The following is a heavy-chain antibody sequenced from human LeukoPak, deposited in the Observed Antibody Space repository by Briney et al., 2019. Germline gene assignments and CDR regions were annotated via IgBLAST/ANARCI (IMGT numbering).Heavy chain of an antibody. CDR2: ISRSGSTR. V-gene: IGHV3-48*03. CDR1: GFTFSACE. D-gene: IGHD2-2*01. CDR3: ARVLEVVPASFDY. Sequence: GGSLRLSCAISGFTFSACELTWVRQAPGKGLEWVSYISRSGSTRYYADSVKGRFTISRDNAKNSLYLQMNSLRAEDTAVYYCARVLEVVPASFDYWGQGTLVTVSS. J-gene: IGHJ4*02.